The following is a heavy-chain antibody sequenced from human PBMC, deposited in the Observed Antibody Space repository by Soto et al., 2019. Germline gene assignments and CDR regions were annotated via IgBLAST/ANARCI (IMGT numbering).Heavy chain of an antibody. V-gene: IGHV4-34*01. CDR3: ARGLNRITIFVVVITPYYYGMDV. J-gene: IGHJ6*02. D-gene: IGHD3-3*01. CDR1: GGSFSGYY. Sequence: PSETLSLTCAVYGGSFSGYYWSWIRQPPGKGLEWIGEINHSGSTNYNPSLKSRVTISVDTSKNQFSLKLSSVTAADTAVYYCARGLNRITIFVVVITPYYYGMDVWGQGTTVTVSS. CDR2: INHSGST.